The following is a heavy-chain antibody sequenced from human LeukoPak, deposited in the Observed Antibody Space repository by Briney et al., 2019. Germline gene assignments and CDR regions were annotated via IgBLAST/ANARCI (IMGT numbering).Heavy chain of an antibody. CDR2: VSESGEIT. CDR1: GIAFSTYA. CDR3: AKDTAQGYTYGTIEQDY. V-gene: IGHV3-23*01. Sequence: PGGSLRLSCAASGIAFSTYAMSRVRQAPGKGLEWVSVVSESGEITHYADSVKGRFTISRDNSKNTVYLQMNSLRAEDSAVYYCAKDTAQGYTYGTIEQDYWGQGTRVTVSS. J-gene: IGHJ4*02. D-gene: IGHD5-18*01.